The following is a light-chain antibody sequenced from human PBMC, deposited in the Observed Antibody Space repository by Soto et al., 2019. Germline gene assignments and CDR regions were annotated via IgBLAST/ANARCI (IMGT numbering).Light chain of an antibody. CDR3: QYYKESST. J-gene: IGKJ1*01. Sequence: DIQMTQSPSTLSASVGDRVTITCRASQSISSWLAWYQQKPGRAPKLLIYQASSSEIGVPSRFSGSGSGTEFTLTTSSLQPDDFATYYCQYYKESSTFGQGTRLEIK. CDR1: QSISSW. V-gene: IGKV1-5*03. CDR2: QAS.